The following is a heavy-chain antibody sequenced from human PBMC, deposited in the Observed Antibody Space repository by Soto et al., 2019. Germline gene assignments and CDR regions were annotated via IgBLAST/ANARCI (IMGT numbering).Heavy chain of an antibody. D-gene: IGHD3-3*01. Sequence: SETLSLTCTVSGGSISSGDYYWSWIRQPPGKGLEWIGYIYYSGSTYYNPSLKSRVTISVDTSKNQFSLKLSSVTAADTAVYYCARAASQNYDFWSGYEDYWGQGTLVTVSS. CDR2: IYYSGST. CDR1: GGSISSGDYY. V-gene: IGHV4-30-4*01. CDR3: ARAASQNYDFWSGYEDY. J-gene: IGHJ4*02.